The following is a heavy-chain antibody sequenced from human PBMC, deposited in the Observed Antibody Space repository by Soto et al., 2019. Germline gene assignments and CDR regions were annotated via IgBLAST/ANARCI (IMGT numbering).Heavy chain of an antibody. V-gene: IGHV3-21*01. Sequence: PGGSLRLSCGASGFNFGAFGMNWVRQAPGKGLEWVSSITLSSSYIYYADSVKGRFTVSRDNAKNSLYLDMKSLTVDDTAVYYCARHMKSVRFLGTNGFDPWGQGTLVTVSS. CDR3: ARHMKSVRFLGTNGFDP. CDR2: ITLSSSYI. CDR1: GFNFGAFG. J-gene: IGHJ5*02. D-gene: IGHD3-3*01.